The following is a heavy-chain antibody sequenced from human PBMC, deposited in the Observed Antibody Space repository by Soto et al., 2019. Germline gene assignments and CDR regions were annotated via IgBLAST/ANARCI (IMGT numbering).Heavy chain of an antibody. CDR3: VRSILPDFDC. Sequence: QVQLVESGGGVIQPGRSLRLSCAASGFTFSSYAMHWVRQAPGKGLEWVAVIWYDGSNSYYGDSVKGRFTISRDDSKNTLYLQMNSVRDEDTAMYYCVRSILPDFDCWGQGTLVTVSS. CDR1: GFTFSSYA. J-gene: IGHJ4*02. V-gene: IGHV3-33*01. D-gene: IGHD2-21*01. CDR2: IWYDGSNS.